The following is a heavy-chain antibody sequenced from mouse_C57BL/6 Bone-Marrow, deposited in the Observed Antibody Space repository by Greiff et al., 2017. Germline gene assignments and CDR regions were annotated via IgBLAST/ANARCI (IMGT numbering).Heavy chain of an antibody. CDR2: ISSGSSTI. V-gene: IGHV5-17*01. D-gene: IGHD1-1*01. CDR1: GFTFSDYG. Sequence: EVMLVESGGGLVKPGGSLKLSCAASGFTFSDYGMHWVRQAPEKGLEWVAYISSGSSTIYYADTVKGRFTISRDNAKNTLFLQMTSLRSEDTAMYYCARKDYYGSSLDYWGQGTTLTVSS. CDR3: ARKDYYGSSLDY. J-gene: IGHJ2*01.